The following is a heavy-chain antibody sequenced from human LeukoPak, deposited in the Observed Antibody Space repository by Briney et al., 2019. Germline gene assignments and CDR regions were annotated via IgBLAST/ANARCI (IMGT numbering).Heavy chain of an antibody. Sequence: GGSLRLSCAASGFTFSSYAMHWVRQAPGKGLEWVAAISYDGSNKYYADSVKGRLTISRDNSKNTLYLQMNSLRAEDTAVYYCARVGENLPQPYWDYWGQGTLVTVSS. CDR3: ARVGENLPQPYWDY. D-gene: IGHD2-21*01. V-gene: IGHV3-30*04. CDR1: GFTFSSYA. CDR2: ISYDGSNK. J-gene: IGHJ4*02.